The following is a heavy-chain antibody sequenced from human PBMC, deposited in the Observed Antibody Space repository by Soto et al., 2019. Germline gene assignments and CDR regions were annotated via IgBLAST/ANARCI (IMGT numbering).Heavy chain of an antibody. J-gene: IGHJ4*02. CDR3: ASRTDYGDYVVLFDY. CDR1: GGSISSSNW. D-gene: IGHD4-17*01. V-gene: IGHV4-4*02. Sequence: QVQLQESGPGLVKPSGTLSLTCAVSGGSISSSNWWSWVRQPPGKGLERIGEIYHSGSTNYNPCLKSRVTISVDKSKNQFSLKLSSVTAADTAVYYCASRTDYGDYVVLFDYWGQGTLVTVSS. CDR2: IYHSGST.